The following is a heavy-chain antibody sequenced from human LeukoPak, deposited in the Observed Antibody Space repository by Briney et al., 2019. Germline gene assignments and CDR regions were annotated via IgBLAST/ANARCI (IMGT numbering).Heavy chain of an antibody. D-gene: IGHD6-6*01. CDR3: ARMNRLSSSSSIDWFDP. CDR1: GGTFSSYA. CDR2: IIPIFGTA. Sequence: HVASVKVSCKASGGTFSSYAISWVRQAPGQGLEWMGGIIPIFGTANYAQKFQGRVTITADESTSTAYMELSSLRSEDTAVYYCARMNRLSSSSSIDWFDPWGQGTLVTVSS. V-gene: IGHV1-69*13. J-gene: IGHJ5*02.